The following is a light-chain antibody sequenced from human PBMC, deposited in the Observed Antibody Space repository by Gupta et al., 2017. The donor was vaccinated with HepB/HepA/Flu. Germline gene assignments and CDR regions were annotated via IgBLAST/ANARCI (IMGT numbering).Light chain of an antibody. Sequence: EIVMTQSPTTLSVSPGERVTLSCRASQSVSSNLVWYQQKPGQAPRLLIYGASTRATGIPARFSGSGSGTEFTLTISSLQSEDVAVYYCQQYNNWPPWTFGQGTKVEIK. V-gene: IGKV3-15*01. J-gene: IGKJ1*01. CDR3: QQYNNWPPWT. CDR2: GAS. CDR1: QSVSSN.